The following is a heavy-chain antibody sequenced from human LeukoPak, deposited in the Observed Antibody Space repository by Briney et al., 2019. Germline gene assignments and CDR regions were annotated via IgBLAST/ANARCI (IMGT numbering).Heavy chain of an antibody. CDR1: GFTFSSYW. Sequence: GGSLGLSCAASGFTFSSYWMHWVRQAPGKGLVWVSRINSDGSSTSYADSVKGRFTISRDNAKNTLYLQMNSLRAEDTAVYYCARGPASGSYGYWGQGTLVTVSS. CDR3: ARGPASGSYGY. D-gene: IGHD1-26*01. J-gene: IGHJ4*02. CDR2: INSDGSST. V-gene: IGHV3-74*01.